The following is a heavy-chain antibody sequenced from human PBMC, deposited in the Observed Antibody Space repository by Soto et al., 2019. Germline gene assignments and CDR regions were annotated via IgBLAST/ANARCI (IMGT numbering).Heavy chain of an antibody. V-gene: IGHV3-11*01. D-gene: IGHD3-10*01. CDR2: INPTGSDI. CDR1: GFTFSDYY. CDR3: ARDFSGYGMDV. J-gene: IGHJ6*02. Sequence: QVTLVESGGGLVKPGGSLRLSCAASGFTFSDYYMSWIRQAPGKGLEWVSYINPTGSDIYYADSVKGRFAISRDNAKNSLYLQMNSLRAEDTAVYYCARDFSGYGMDVWGQGTTVTVSS.